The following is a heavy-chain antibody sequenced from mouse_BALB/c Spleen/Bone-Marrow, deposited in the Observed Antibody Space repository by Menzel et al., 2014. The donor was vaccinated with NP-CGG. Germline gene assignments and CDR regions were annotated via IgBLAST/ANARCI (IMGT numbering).Heavy chain of an antibody. CDR3: ARKGAMITHYYAMDY. V-gene: IGHV5-17*02. Sequence: EVMLVESGGGLVQPGGSRKLSCAASGFTFSSFGMHWVRQAPEKGLEWVAYISNGSSTIYYADTVKGRFTISRDNPKNTRFLQMTSLRSEDTAMYYCARKGAMITHYYAMDYWGQGTSVTVSS. CDR1: GFTFSSFG. D-gene: IGHD2-4*01. CDR2: ISNGSSTI. J-gene: IGHJ4*01.